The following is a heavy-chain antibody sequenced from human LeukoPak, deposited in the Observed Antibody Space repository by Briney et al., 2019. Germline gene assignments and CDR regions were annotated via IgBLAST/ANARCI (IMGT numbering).Heavy chain of an antibody. CDR2: ISGYNGNT. J-gene: IGHJ5*02. V-gene: IGHV1-18*01. CDR1: GGTFSSYA. CDR3: ARGDSSGYHNWFDP. Sequence: ASVKVSCKASGGTFSSYAISWVRQAPGQGLEWMGWISGYNGNTYHAQKFQGRVTMTTDTSTSTAYMELRSLRSDDTAVYYCARGDSSGYHNWFDPWGQGTLVTVSS. D-gene: IGHD3-22*01.